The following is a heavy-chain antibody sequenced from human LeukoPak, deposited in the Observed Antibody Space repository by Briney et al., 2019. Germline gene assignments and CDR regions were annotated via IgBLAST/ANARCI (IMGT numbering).Heavy chain of an antibody. CDR2: IWYDRSNE. Sequence: PGGSPRLSCAASGFTFSSYGVHWVRQAPGKGLEWVAFIWYDRSNEYYVDSVKGRFTISRDNSKNTLYLQMNSLRAEDTAIYYCAKDGSIVVPGTEFDYWGQGTLVTVSS. J-gene: IGHJ4*02. CDR1: GFTFSSYG. D-gene: IGHD2-2*01. CDR3: AKDGSIVVPGTEFDY. V-gene: IGHV3-30*02.